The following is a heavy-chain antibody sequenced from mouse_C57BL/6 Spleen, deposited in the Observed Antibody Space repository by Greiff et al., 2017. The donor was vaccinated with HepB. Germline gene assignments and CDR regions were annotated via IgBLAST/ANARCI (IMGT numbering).Heavy chain of an antibody. D-gene: IGHD1-1*01. V-gene: IGHV1-82*01. CDR2: IYPGDGDT. J-gene: IGHJ1*03. CDR1: GYAFSSSW. Sequence: VQLQQSGPELVKPGASVKISCKASGYAFSSSWMNWVKQRPGKGLEWIGRIYPGDGDTNYNGKFKGKATLTADKSSSTAYMQLSSLTSEDSAVYFCARSDYGSRDDWYFDVWGTGTTVTVSS. CDR3: ARSDYGSRDDWYFDV.